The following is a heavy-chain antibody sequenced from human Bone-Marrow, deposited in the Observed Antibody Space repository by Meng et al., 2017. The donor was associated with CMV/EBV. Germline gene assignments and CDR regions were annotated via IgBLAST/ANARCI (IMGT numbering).Heavy chain of an antibody. Sequence: GGSLRLSCAAPGFFFSTYEMNWVRQAPGKGLEWVSYISGSGDTIYYADSVKGRFTISRDNAKNSLYLQMNSLRAEDTAVYYCARSPIVVVPAAPDYWGQGTLVTVSS. D-gene: IGHD2-2*01. CDR3: ARSPIVVVPAAPDY. V-gene: IGHV3-48*03. J-gene: IGHJ4*02. CDR1: GFFFSTYE. CDR2: ISGSGDTI.